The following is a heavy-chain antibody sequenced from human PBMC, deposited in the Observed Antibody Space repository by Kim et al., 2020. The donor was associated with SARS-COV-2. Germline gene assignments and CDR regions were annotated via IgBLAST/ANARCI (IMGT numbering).Heavy chain of an antibody. CDR1: GFTFTTSA. Sequence: SVKVSCKPSGFTFTTSAVQWVRQARGQRLEWIAWIVVGSGNTNYAQKFQERVTITRDMSTSTAYMELSSLRSEDTAVYYCAARIVGADDVFDIWGQGTMVTVSS. CDR3: AARIVGADDVFDI. CDR2: IVVGSGNT. V-gene: IGHV1-58*01. D-gene: IGHD1-26*01. J-gene: IGHJ3*02.